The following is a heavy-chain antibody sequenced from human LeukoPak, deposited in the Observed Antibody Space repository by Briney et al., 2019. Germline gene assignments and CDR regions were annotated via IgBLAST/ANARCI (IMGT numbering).Heavy chain of an antibody. CDR1: GFTFDDYA. CDR3: ARQMATILDGILDY. V-gene: IGHV3-9*01. D-gene: IGHD5-24*01. J-gene: IGHJ4*02. CDR2: ISWNSNSI. Sequence: GGSLRLSCAASGFTFDDYAMHWVRQAPGKGLEWVSGISWNSNSIDSADSVKGRFTISRDNAKNTLYLQMNSLKTEDTALYYCARQMATILDGILDYWGQGTLVTVSS.